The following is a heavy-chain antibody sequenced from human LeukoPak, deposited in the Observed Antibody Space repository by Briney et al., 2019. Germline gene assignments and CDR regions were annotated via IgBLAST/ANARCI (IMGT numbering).Heavy chain of an antibody. D-gene: IGHD3-22*01. CDR3: ARAYYYDSSGYSALDY. CDR1: GFTFSSYA. Sequence: GGSLRLSCAASGFTFSSYAMHWVRQAPGKGLEYVSAISSNGGSTYYANSVKGRFTISRDNAKNSLYLQMNSLRAEDTALYYCARAYYYDSSGYSALDYWGQGTLVTVSS. V-gene: IGHV3-64*01. J-gene: IGHJ4*02. CDR2: ISSNGGST.